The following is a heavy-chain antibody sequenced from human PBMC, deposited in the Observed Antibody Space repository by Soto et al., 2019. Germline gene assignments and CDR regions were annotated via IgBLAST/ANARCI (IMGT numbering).Heavy chain of an antibody. CDR2: MNPNSGNT. Sequence: GASVKVSCKASGYTFTSYDINWVRQATGQGLEWLGWMNPNSGNTGYAQKFQGRVTMTRNTSISTAYMELSSLRSEDTAVYYCARVPTDYDFWSGYIYYGMDVWGQGTTVTVSS. CDR1: GYTFTSYD. V-gene: IGHV1-8*01. D-gene: IGHD3-3*01. J-gene: IGHJ6*02. CDR3: ARVPTDYDFWSGYIYYGMDV.